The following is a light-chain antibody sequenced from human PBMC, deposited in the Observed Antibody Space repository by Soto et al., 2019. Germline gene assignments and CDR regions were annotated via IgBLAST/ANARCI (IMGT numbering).Light chain of an antibody. CDR1: QSIKSC. CDR3: QQYTSNSWT. CDR2: DAS. Sequence: DIQMTQSPSTLSASVGDRATISCRSSQSIKSCLAWYQQKPGNAPHILLYDASTLKSGVPSRFSASGAGTEFTPITSSLQQADFAADYCQQYTSNSWTFGQGTKVDI. J-gene: IGKJ1*01. V-gene: IGKV1-5*01.